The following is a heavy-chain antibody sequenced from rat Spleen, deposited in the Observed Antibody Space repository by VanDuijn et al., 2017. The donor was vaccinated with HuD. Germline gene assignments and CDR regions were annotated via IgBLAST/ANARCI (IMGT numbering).Heavy chain of an antibody. Sequence: EVQLVESGGGLVQPGRSLKLSCAASGFILNNYGMHWIRQAPTKGLEWVASISPSGGSTYYRDSVKGRFTISRDNAKSTLYLQMDSLRSEDTATYYCARAGYLRDWYFDFWGPGTMVTVSS. D-gene: IGHD2-2*01. CDR2: ISPSGGST. V-gene: IGHV5-19*01. CDR3: ARAGYLRDWYFDF. CDR1: GFILNNYG. J-gene: IGHJ1*01.